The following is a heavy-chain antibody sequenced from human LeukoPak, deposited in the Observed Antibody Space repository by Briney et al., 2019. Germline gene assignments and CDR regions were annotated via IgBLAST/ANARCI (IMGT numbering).Heavy chain of an antibody. V-gene: IGHV3-48*03. Sequence: GGSLRLSCAASGFTFSSYEMNWVRQAPGKGLEWVSYISSSGSTMYYADSVKGRFTISRDNAKNSLYLQMNSLRAEDTAVYYCARAGLGYCSSTSCYTSGYYYYGMDAWGKGTTVTVSS. CDR1: GFTFSSYE. J-gene: IGHJ6*04. CDR2: ISSSGSTM. CDR3: ARAGLGYCSSTSCYTSGYYYYGMDA. D-gene: IGHD2-2*02.